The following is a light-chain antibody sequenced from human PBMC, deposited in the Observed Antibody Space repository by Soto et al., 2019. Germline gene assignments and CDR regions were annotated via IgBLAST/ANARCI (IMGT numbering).Light chain of an antibody. CDR2: DAS. J-gene: IGKJ1*01. CDR3: QQYNIYSRT. CDR1: QSISSW. V-gene: IGKV1-5*01. Sequence: RQSLSAVSASVRDRVTITCRASQSISSWLAWYQQKPGKAPKLLIYDASSLESGVPSRFSGSGSGTEFTLTISSLQPDDFATYYCQQYNIYSRTFGHGTKVDFK.